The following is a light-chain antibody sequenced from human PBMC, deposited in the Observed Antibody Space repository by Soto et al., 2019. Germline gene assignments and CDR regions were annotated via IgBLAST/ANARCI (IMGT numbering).Light chain of an antibody. CDR1: QSVRGY. Sequence: EIVLTQSPGTLSLSPGERATLSCRASQSVRGYLAWYQQKPGQAPRLLIYDASNRATGIPARFSGSGSGTDFTLTISTLEPEDFAVYYCQQRSNWPPTFGGGTKVEIK. J-gene: IGKJ4*01. CDR3: QQRSNWPPT. V-gene: IGKV3-11*01. CDR2: DAS.